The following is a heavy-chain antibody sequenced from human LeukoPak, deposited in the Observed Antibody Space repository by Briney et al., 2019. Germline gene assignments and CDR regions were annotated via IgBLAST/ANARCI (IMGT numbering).Heavy chain of an antibody. V-gene: IGHV4-39*01. Sequence: SETLSLTCTVSGGSISTTNYYWGWIRQPPGRDLEWIGSIYSSGNTYYNPSLESRVTISVDTSKNQLSLKLTSATAADTSVYYCARVSASRLNSYYFDYWGQGTLVTVSS. D-gene: IGHD4-23*01. J-gene: IGHJ4*02. CDR1: GGSISTTNYY. CDR3: ARVSASRLNSYYFDY. CDR2: IYSSGNT.